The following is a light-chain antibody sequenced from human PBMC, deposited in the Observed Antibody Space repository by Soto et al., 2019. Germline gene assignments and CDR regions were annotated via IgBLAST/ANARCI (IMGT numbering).Light chain of an antibody. CDR2: KAS. V-gene: IGKV1-5*03. CDR3: QQYNDYWT. J-gene: IGKJ1*01. CDR1: ESISGW. Sequence: DIQMTQSPSTLSAYVGDRVTITCRASESISGWLAWYQQQPGTAPKLLIYKASILQSDVPSRFSGSGAETEFTLSISSLQPDDAAIYYCQQYNDYWTFGQGTKWKS.